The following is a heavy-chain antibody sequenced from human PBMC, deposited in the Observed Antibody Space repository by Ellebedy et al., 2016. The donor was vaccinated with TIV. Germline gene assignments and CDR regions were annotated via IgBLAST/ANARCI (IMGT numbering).Heavy chain of an antibody. D-gene: IGHD3-22*01. Sequence: MPSETLSLTCTVSGGSIRSSSYYWGWIRQPPGKGLEWIGSIYYSGWTYYNPSLKSRLTISVDTSKNQFSLKLGSVTAADTAVYYCASITYSDSRCDYWGQGTLVTVSS. CDR3: ASITYSDSRCDY. V-gene: IGHV4-39*01. CDR1: GGSIRSSSYY. CDR2: IYYSGWT. J-gene: IGHJ4*02.